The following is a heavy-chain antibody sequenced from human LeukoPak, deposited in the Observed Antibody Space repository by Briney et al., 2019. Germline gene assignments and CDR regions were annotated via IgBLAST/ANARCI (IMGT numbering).Heavy chain of an antibody. J-gene: IGHJ4*02. CDR1: GYTFTSYY. D-gene: IGHD2-21*02. CDR3: ARDYGVVTAISYYFDY. CDR2: INPSGGST. Sequence: ASVKVSCKASGYTFTSYYMHWVRQAPGQGLEWMGIINPSGGSTSYAQEFQGRVTMTRDTSTSTVYMELSSLRSEDTAVYYCARDYGVVTAISYYFDYWGQGTLVTVSS. V-gene: IGHV1-46*01.